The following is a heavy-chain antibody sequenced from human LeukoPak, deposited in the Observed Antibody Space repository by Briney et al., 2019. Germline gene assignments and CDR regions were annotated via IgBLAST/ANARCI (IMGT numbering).Heavy chain of an antibody. CDR2: INPNSGGT. V-gene: IGHV1-2*02. D-gene: IGHD6-13*01. CDR3: ARNSAAGYYYYYYYMDV. Sequence: ASVKVSCKASGYTFTIYYIHWVRQAPGQGLEWMGWINPNSGGTNYAQKFQGRVTMTRDTSISTAYMELSRLRSDDTAVYYCARNSAAGYYYYYYYMDVWGKGTTVTISS. CDR1: GYTFTIYY. J-gene: IGHJ6*03.